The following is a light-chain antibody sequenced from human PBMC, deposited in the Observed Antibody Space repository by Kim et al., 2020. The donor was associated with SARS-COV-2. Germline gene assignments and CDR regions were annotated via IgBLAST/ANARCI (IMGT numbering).Light chain of an antibody. CDR2: DVS. V-gene: IGLV2-14*03. CDR3: SSYTSSSTVV. CDR1: SSDVGSYNY. J-gene: IGLJ2*01. Sequence: QSITISCTGTSSDVGSYNYVSWYQQHPSKAPKLLIYDVSKRPSGVSNRFSGSKCGNTASLTISGLQAEDEADYYCSSYTSSSTVVFGGGTQLTVL.